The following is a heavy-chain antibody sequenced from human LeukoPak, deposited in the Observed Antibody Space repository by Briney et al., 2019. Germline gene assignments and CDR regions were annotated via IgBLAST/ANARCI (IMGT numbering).Heavy chain of an antibody. Sequence: GGSLRLSCAASGFTFSSYWMSWVRQAPGKGLEWVANIKQVGSEKYYVDSVKGRFTISRDHAKNSLYLQMNSLRAEDTAVYYCARVGGYNYDYFDYWGQGTLVTVS. V-gene: IGHV3-7*01. CDR2: IKQVGSEK. CDR1: GFTFSSYW. CDR3: ARVGGYNYDYFDY. J-gene: IGHJ4*02. D-gene: IGHD5-24*01.